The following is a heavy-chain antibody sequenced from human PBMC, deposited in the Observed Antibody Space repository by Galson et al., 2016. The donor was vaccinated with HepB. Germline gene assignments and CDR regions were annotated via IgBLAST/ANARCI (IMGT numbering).Heavy chain of an antibody. D-gene: IGHD4/OR15-4a*01. CDR3: ARVFITQVSGANSRVYYGMDF. Sequence: TLSLTCTVSRGSISGGGYFWSWLRQHPGKGLEWIGHIYYRGGTNYNPSLKSRLTISVDTSKNQFSLNLSSVTAADTAVYYCARVFITQVSGANSRVYYGMDFWGQGTTVTVSS. J-gene: IGHJ6*02. CDR2: IYYRGGT. V-gene: IGHV4-31*03. CDR1: RGSISGGGYF.